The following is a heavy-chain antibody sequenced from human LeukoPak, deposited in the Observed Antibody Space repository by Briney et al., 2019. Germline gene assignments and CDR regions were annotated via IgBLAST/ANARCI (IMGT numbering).Heavy chain of an antibody. CDR1: GYTFTGYY. D-gene: IGHD3-10*01. V-gene: IGHV1-46*01. J-gene: IGHJ6*03. Sequence: ASVKVSCKASGYTFTGYYMHWVRQAPGQGLEWMGIINPSGGSTSYAQKFQGRVTMTRDTSTSTVYMELSSLRSEDTAVYYCARDQGYYGSGSRYYMDVWGKGTTVTISS. CDR3: ARDQGYYGSGSRYYMDV. CDR2: INPSGGST.